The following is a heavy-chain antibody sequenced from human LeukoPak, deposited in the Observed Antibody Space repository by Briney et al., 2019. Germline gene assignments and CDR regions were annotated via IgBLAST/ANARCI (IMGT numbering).Heavy chain of an antibody. V-gene: IGHV3-30*18. J-gene: IGHJ4*02. D-gene: IGHD3-10*01. CDR1: GFTFSSYG. Sequence: GGSLRLSCAASGFTFSSYGMHCVRQAPGKGLEWVAVISYDGSNKYYADSIKGRFTISRENSKNTLHLQMNSLRAEDTAVYYCAKDHYYYGSGIYFMHYFDYWGQGTLVTVSS. CDR3: AKDHYYYGSGIYFMHYFDY. CDR2: ISYDGSNK.